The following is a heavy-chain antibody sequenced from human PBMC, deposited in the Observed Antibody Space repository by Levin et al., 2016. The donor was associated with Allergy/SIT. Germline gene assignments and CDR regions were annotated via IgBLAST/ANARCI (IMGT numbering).Heavy chain of an antibody. CDR3: ARGPQYYYGSGSYEFDY. CDR2: IWYDGSNK. J-gene: IGHJ4*02. D-gene: IGHD3-10*01. Sequence: VRQMPGKGLEWVAVIWYDGSNKYYADSVKGRFTISRDNSKNTLYLQMNSLRAEDTAVYYCARGPQYYYGSGSYEFDYWGQGTLVTVSS. V-gene: IGHV3-33*01.